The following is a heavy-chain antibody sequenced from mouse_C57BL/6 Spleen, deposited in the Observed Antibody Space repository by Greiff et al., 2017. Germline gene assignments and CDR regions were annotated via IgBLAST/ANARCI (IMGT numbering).Heavy chain of an antibody. J-gene: IGHJ2*01. CDR1: GYAFTNYL. Sequence: QVQLKESGAELVRPGTSVKVSCKASGYAFTNYLIEWVKQRPGQGLEWIGVINPGSGGTTYNEKFKGKATLTADKSSSTAYMQLSSLTSEDSAVYFCARELHYYYGVESYFDYWGQGTTLTVSS. D-gene: IGHD2-4*01. CDR3: ARELHYYYGVESYFDY. V-gene: IGHV1-54*01. CDR2: INPGSGGT.